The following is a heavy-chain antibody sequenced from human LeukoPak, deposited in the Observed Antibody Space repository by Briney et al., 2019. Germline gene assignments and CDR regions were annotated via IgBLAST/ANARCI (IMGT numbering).Heavy chain of an antibody. CDR2: ISAYNGNT. CDR3: EREGGYNWNDGFDY. D-gene: IGHD1-20*01. J-gene: IGHJ4*02. V-gene: IGHV1-18*01. Sequence: GASVKVSCKASDYTFASYGISWVRQAPGQGLEWMGWISAYNGNTNYAQKLQGRVTMTTGTSTSTAYMELRSLRSDDTAVYYCEREGGYNWNDGFDYWGQGTLVTVSS. CDR1: DYTFASYG.